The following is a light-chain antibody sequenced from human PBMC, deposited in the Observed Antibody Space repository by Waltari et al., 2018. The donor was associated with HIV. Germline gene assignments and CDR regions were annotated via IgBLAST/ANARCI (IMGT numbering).Light chain of an antibody. V-gene: IGKV3-15*01. J-gene: IGKJ4*01. Sequence: EIVMTQSLATLSVSPGERATLSCRASQSVSSNLAWYQQKPGQPPRLLIYGASIRATGIPARFSGSGSGTEFTLTISSLQSEDFAVFYCQQYNDWPPLTFGGGTKVEI. CDR3: QQYNDWPPLT. CDR1: QSVSSN. CDR2: GAS.